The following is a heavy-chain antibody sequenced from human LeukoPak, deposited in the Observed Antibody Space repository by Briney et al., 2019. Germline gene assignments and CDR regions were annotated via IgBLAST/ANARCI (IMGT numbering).Heavy chain of an antibody. CDR3: ARVHGLVYYYYMDV. V-gene: IGHV4-59*01. CDR1: GGSISSYY. D-gene: IGHD6-19*01. CDR2: IYYSGST. J-gene: IGHJ6*03. Sequence: PSETLSLTCTVSGGSISSYYWNWIRQPPGRGLEWIGYIYYSGSTNYNPSLKSRVTISVDTSKNQFPLKLNSVTAAVTAVYYCARVHGLVYYYYMDVWGKGTTVTVSS.